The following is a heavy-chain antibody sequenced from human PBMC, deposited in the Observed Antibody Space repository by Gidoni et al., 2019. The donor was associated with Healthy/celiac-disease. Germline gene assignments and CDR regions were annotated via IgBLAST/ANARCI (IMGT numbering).Heavy chain of an antibody. D-gene: IGHD6-19*01. J-gene: IGHJ6*03. Sequence: EVQLVESGGGLVKPGGSLRLSCAVSGFTFSNAWMSWVRQAPGKGLEWVGRIKSKTDGGTTDYAAPVKGRFTISRDDSKNTLYLQMNSLKTEDTAVYYCTTSGWYYYYYYYMDVWGKGTTVTVSS. V-gene: IGHV3-15*01. CDR3: TTSGWYYYYYYYMDV. CDR1: GFTFSNAW. CDR2: IKSKTDGGTT.